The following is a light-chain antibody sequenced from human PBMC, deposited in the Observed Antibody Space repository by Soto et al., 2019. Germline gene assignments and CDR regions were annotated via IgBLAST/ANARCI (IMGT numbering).Light chain of an antibody. CDR1: SSNIGSNY. J-gene: IGLJ2*01. V-gene: IGLV1-47*02. Sequence: QSVLTQPTSASGTPGQRVTISCSGSSSNIGSNYGYWYQQLPGTAPKLLIYRDNQRPSGVPDRFSGSKSGTSAALAISGLRSEDEADYYCAAWDDSLSGPVFGGGTKLTVL. CDR3: AAWDDSLSGPV. CDR2: RDN.